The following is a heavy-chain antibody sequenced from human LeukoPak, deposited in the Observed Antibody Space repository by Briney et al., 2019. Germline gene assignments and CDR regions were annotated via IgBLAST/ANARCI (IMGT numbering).Heavy chain of an antibody. V-gene: IGHV1-69*06. CDR1: GGTFSSYA. Sequence: ASVKVSCKASGGTFSSYAISWVRQAPGQGLEWMGGIIPIFGTANYAQKFQGRVTITADKSTSTAYMELSSLRSEDTAVYYCARDRGYSYGYFHWGQGTLVTVSS. D-gene: IGHD5-18*01. J-gene: IGHJ4*02. CDR3: ARDRGYSYGYFH. CDR2: IIPIFGTA.